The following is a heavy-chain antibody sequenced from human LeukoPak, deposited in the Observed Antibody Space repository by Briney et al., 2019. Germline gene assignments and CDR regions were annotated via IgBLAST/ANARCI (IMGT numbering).Heavy chain of an antibody. CDR3: ARGPGEDDYGDYGGGNWFDP. V-gene: IGHV1-8*02. J-gene: IGHJ5*02. D-gene: IGHD4-17*01. Sequence: ASVKVSCKASGYTFTGYYMHWVRQAPGQGLEWMGWMNPNSGNTGYAQKFQGRVTMTRNTSISTAYMELSSLRSEDTAVYYCARGPGEDDYGDYGGGNWFDPWGQGTLVTVSS. CDR2: MNPNSGNT. CDR1: GYTFTGYY.